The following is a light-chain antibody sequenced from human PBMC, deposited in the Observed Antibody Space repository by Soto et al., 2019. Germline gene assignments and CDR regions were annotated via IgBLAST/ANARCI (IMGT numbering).Light chain of an antibody. J-gene: IGLJ1*01. CDR1: SSDVGGYTY. V-gene: IGLV2-14*01. Sequence: QSVLTQHASVSGSPRQSITISCTGASSDVGGYTYVSWYQQHPGKAPKLMIYEVNNRPSGVSHRFSGSKSGNTASLTISGLQAEDEADYYCSSYTSSSTLYVFGTGTKVTVL. CDR3: SSYTSSSTLYV. CDR2: EVN.